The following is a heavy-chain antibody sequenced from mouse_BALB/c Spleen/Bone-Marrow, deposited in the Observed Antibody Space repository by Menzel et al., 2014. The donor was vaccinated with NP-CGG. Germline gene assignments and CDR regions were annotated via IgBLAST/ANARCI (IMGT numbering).Heavy chain of an antibody. CDR1: GYSFTSYW. Sequence: VQLQQSGTVLARPGASVKMSCKASGYSFTSYWMHWVKQRPGQGLEWIGAIYPGNSNTNYNQKFKGKAKLTAVTSASTAYMEFSSLTNEDSAVYYFTGSLTLYCFDYGGQGTTLTVSS. J-gene: IGHJ2*01. CDR3: TGSLTLYCFDY. CDR2: IYPGNSNT. D-gene: IGHD5-1*01. V-gene: IGHV1-5*01.